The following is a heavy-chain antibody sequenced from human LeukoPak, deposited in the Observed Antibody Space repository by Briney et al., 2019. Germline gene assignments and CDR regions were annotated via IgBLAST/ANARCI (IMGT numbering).Heavy chain of an antibody. D-gene: IGHD3-3*01. Sequence: GGSLRLSCAASGFTFSSYGMHWVRQAPGKGLEWVAVISYDGSNKYYADSVKGRFTISRDNSKNTLYLQMNSLRAEDTAVYYCARGFKSRSGYSRLDKGNWFDPWGQGTLVTVSS. J-gene: IGHJ5*02. CDR3: ARGFKSRSGYSRLDKGNWFDP. CDR2: ISYDGSNK. V-gene: IGHV3-30*03. CDR1: GFTFSSYG.